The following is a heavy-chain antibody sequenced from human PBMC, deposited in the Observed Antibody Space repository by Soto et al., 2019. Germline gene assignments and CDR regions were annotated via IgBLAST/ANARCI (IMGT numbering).Heavy chain of an antibody. J-gene: IGHJ5*02. V-gene: IGHV1-69*01. D-gene: IGHD3-3*01. CDR2: IIPIFGTA. Sequence: QVPLVQSGAEVKKPGSSVKVSCKASGGTFSSYAISWVRQAPGQGLEWMGGIIPIFGTANYAQKFQGRVTITADESTSTAYMELSSLRSEDTAVYYCAREDSITIFGVVTSFDPWGQGTLVTVSS. CDR3: AREDSITIFGVVTSFDP. CDR1: GGTFSSYA.